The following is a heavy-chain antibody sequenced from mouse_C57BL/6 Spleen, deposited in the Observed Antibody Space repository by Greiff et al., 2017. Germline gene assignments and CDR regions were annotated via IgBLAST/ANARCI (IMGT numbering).Heavy chain of an antibody. V-gene: IGHV1-63*01. J-gene: IGHJ2*01. Sequence: QVQLQQSGAELVRPGTSVKMSCKASGYTFTNYWIGWAKQRPGHGLEWIGDIYPGGGYTNYNEKFKGKATLTADKSSSTAYMQFSSLTSEDSAIYYCAREGYYYGSIHYFDYWGQGTTLTVSS. CDR3: AREGYYYGSIHYFDY. CDR2: IYPGGGYT. CDR1: GYTFTNYW. D-gene: IGHD1-1*01.